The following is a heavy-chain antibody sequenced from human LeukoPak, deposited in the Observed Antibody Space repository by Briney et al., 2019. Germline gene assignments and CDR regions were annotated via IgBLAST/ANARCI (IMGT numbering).Heavy chain of an antibody. CDR2: INHSGST. D-gene: IGHD4-17*01. Sequence: SETLSLTCAVYGGSFSGYYWSWIRQPPGKGLEWIGEINHSGSTNYNPSPKSRVTISVDTSKNQFSLKLSSVTAADTAVYYCARGLKGAFYGDTIGVPYAFDIWGQGTMVTVSS. J-gene: IGHJ3*02. CDR3: ARGLKGAFYGDTIGVPYAFDI. V-gene: IGHV4-34*01. CDR1: GGSFSGYY.